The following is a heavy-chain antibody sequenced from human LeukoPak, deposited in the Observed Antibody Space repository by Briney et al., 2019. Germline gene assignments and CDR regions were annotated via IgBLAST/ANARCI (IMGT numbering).Heavy chain of an antibody. V-gene: IGHV1-46*01. D-gene: IGHD6-19*01. J-gene: IGHJ4*02. CDR2: INPSVGST. Sequence: EASVKVSCKASGYTFTSYYIHWVRQAHGRGLEWMGIINPSVGSTTYAQNFQGRVTMTRYTSTSSVYMELSSLRSEDTAVYYCARDNTAVAGRVIDYWGQGTLVTVSS. CDR3: ARDNTAVAGRVIDY. CDR1: GYTFTSYY.